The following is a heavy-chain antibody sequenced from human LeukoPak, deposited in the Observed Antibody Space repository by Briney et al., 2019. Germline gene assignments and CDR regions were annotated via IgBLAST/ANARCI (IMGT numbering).Heavy chain of an antibody. CDR2: ISSSSSTI. Sequence: GGSLRLSCAASGFTFSSYSMNWVRQAPGKGLEWVSYISSSSSTIYYADSVKGRFTISRDNAKNSLYLQMNSLRAEDTAVYYCARDGGIAARPGAFDIWGQGTMVTVSS. CDR1: GFTFSSYS. CDR3: ARDGGIAARPGAFDI. V-gene: IGHV3-48*01. D-gene: IGHD6-6*01. J-gene: IGHJ3*02.